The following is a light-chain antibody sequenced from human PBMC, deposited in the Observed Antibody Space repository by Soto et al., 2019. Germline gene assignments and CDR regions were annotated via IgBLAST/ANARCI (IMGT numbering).Light chain of an antibody. CDR1: QRISTN. CDR2: SSS. V-gene: IGKV3-15*01. J-gene: IGKJ1*01. CDR3: QQYNNLPPT. Sequence: DIEMTQSPPILSVSPGEGATLSCRASQRISTNLAWYQHIPGQAPRLLIVSSSRRPTDVPARFSGSGSGTDFTLTISSLQSEESAFYYCQQYNNLPPTVGQGTKVDIK.